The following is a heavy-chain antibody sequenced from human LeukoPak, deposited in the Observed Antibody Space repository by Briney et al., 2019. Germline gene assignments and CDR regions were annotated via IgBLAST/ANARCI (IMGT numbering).Heavy chain of an antibody. J-gene: IGHJ4*02. CDR3: ARDVDQWLPYIDY. V-gene: IGHV3-11*05. CDR2: ITWNSRVK. Sequence: SGITWNSRVKTYTPSVKGRFIISRDNAKNSLYLQMNSLRAEDTAVYYCARDVDQWLPYIDYWGQGTLVTVSS. D-gene: IGHD6-19*01.